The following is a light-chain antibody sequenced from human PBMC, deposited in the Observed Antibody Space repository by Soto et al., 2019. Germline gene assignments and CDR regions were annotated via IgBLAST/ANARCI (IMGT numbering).Light chain of an antibody. CDR3: QQYGSSPPESWYT. CDR2: GAS. V-gene: IGKV3-20*01. J-gene: IGKJ2*01. CDR1: QSVSSSY. Sequence: EIVLTQSPGTLSLSPGERATLSCRASQSVSSSYLAWYQQKPGQAPRLLIYGASSRATGIPDRFSGSGSGTDFTLTISRLEPEDFAVYYCQQYGSSPPESWYTFGQGTKLEIK.